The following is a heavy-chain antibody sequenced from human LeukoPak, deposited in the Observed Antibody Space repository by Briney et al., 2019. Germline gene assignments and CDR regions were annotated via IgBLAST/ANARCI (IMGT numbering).Heavy chain of an antibody. CDR2: IYYSGST. CDR3: ARGAADRNNYYYYIDV. V-gene: IGHV4-39*07. CDR1: GGSISSSSYY. D-gene: IGHD1/OR15-1a*01. J-gene: IGHJ6*03. Sequence: SETLSLTCTVSGGSISSSSYYWGWIRQPPGKGLEWIGSIYYSGSTYYNPSLKSRVTISVDTSKNQFSLKLTSVTAADTAVYYCARGAADRNNYYYYIDVWGKGTTVTVSS.